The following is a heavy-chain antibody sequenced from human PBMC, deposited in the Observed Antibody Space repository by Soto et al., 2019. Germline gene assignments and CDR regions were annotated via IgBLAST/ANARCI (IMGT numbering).Heavy chain of an antibody. D-gene: IGHD3-10*01. V-gene: IGHV1-18*01. CDR1: GYTFSSYG. CDR2: ISAYNGNT. J-gene: IGHJ4*02. CDR3: ARDKGDGSGSYYGY. Sequence: QVQLVQSGTEVKKPGASVKVSCKASGYTFSSYGISWVRQAPGQGLEWMGWISAYNGNTNYAQKLQGRVTMTTDTSTSTAYMDLRSLRSDDTAIYYCARDKGDGSGSYYGYWGQGTLVTVSS.